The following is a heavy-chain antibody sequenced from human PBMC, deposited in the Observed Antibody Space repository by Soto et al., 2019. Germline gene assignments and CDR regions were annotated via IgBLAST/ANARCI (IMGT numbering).Heavy chain of an antibody. V-gene: IGHV1-69*12. J-gene: IGHJ6*02. CDR3: ARVPFHEDWYGMDV. Sequence: QVQLVQSGAEVKKPGSSVKVSCKASGGTFSSYAISWVRQAPGQGLEWMGGIIPIFGTANYAQKFQGRVTITADESTSTAYMELSSLRSEDTAVYYCARVPFHEDWYGMDVWGQGTTVTVSS. D-gene: IGHD3-9*01. CDR2: IIPIFGTA. CDR1: GGTFSSYA.